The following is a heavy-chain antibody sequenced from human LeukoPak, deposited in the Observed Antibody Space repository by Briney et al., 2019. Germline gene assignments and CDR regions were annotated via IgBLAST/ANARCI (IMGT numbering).Heavy chain of an antibody. CDR2: ISGSGGST. J-gene: IGHJ4*02. Sequence: GGSLRLSCGASGFTFSSYAMSWVRQAAGKGLDWVSAISGSGGSTYYADSVKGPFTLSTHNSNNTLYLQMNSPRAEHTAVYYCAKALWSYRHTSWGQGTLVTVSS. CDR1: GFTFSSYA. D-gene: IGHD3-16*02. CDR3: AKALWSYRHTS. V-gene: IGHV3-23*01.